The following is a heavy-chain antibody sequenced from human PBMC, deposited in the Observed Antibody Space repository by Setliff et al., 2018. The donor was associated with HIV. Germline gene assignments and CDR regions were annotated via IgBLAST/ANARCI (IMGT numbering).Heavy chain of an antibody. V-gene: IGHV4-39*01. Sequence: SETLSLTCTVSGGSISSRNYYWAWIRQPPGKGLEWIGTIYYSGTTHYNPSLNSRVIISVDTSKNQFSLRLNSVTAANTAVYYCARHSLGNIGDYIRIGAIDIWGQGTMVTVS. CDR3: ARHSLGNIGDYIRIGAIDI. D-gene: IGHD4-17*01. J-gene: IGHJ3*02. CDR2: IYYSGTT. CDR1: GGSISSRNYY.